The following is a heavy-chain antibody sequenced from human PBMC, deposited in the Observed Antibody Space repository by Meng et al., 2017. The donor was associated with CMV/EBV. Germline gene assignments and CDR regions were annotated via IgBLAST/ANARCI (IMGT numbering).Heavy chain of an antibody. CDR3: ARLLYNWNDAGVDY. J-gene: IGHJ4*02. CDR2: IWYDGSNK. V-gene: IGHV3-33*01. D-gene: IGHD1-20*01. CDR1: GFTFSSYG. Sequence: GESLKISCAASGFTFSSYGMHWVRQAPGKGLEWVAVIWYDGSNKYYADSVKGRFTISRDNSKNSLYLQMNSLRAEDTAVYYCARLLYNWNDAGVDYWGQGTLVTVSS.